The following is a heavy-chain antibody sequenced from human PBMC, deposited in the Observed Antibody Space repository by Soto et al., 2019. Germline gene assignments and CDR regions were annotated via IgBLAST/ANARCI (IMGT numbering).Heavy chain of an antibody. Sequence: QVQLVESGGGVVQPGRSLRLSCAASGFTFSNYGMHWLRQAPGKGLEWVAVISYHGSDKYYADSVKGRFTISRDNSKNTLYLQLHSLRAEDTAVYYCAKDHLTTTVTTVGYWGQGTLVTVSS. CDR3: AKDHLTTTVTTVGY. J-gene: IGHJ4*02. V-gene: IGHV3-30*18. CDR1: GFTFSNYG. D-gene: IGHD4-17*01. CDR2: ISYHGSDK.